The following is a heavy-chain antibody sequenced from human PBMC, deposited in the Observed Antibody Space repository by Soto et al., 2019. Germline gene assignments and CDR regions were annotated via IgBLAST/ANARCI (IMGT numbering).Heavy chain of an antibody. Sequence: PGGSLRLSCVASGFSFSSYAMSWVRQAPGKGLEWVSGISGSGFTYYADSVKGRFTISRDNSKNTLYLQMNSLRAEDTAVYYCALPPQYSGYDFGYFDYWGQGTLVTVSS. CDR3: ALPPQYSGYDFGYFDY. D-gene: IGHD5-12*01. CDR2: ISGSGFT. J-gene: IGHJ4*02. V-gene: IGHV3-23*01. CDR1: GFSFSSYA.